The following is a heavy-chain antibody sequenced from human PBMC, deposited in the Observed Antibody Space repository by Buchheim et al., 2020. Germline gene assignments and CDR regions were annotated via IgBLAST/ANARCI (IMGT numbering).Heavy chain of an antibody. Sequence: VQLLESGGGLVQPGGSLRLSCAASGFTFSSYAMSWVRQAPGKGLEWVSAISGSGGSTYYADSVKGRFTISRDNSKNTLYLQMNSLRAEDTAVYYCAKDRMITFGGVIVTPTLKYYGMDVWGQGTT. CDR3: AKDRMITFGGVIVTPTLKYYGMDV. D-gene: IGHD3-16*02. CDR2: ISGSGGST. J-gene: IGHJ6*02. V-gene: IGHV3-23*01. CDR1: GFTFSSYA.